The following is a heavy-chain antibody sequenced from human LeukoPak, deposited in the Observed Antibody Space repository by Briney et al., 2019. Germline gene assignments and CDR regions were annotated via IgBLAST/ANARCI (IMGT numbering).Heavy chain of an antibody. J-gene: IGHJ4*02. V-gene: IGHV3-49*04. Sequence: GGSLRLSCAASGFTFSSYAMSWVRQAPGKGLEWVGFIRSKAYGGTTEYAASVKGRFTISRDDSKSIAYLQMNSLKTEDTAVYYCTREYDFWSGYSYFDYWGQGTLVTVSS. CDR3: TREYDFWSGYSYFDY. D-gene: IGHD3-3*01. CDR1: GFTFSSYA. CDR2: IRSKAYGGTT.